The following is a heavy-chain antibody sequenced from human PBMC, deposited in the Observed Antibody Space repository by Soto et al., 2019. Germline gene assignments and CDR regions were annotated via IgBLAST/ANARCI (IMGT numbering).Heavy chain of an antibody. Sequence: SETLSLTCAVYGGSFSGYYWTWIRQPPGTGLEWIGEIDHSGSTNYNPSLKSRVTISVDRSKNQFSLKLSSVTAADTAVYYCAAGGGLPRYYWGQGTLVTVSS. CDR1: GGSFSGYY. CDR3: AAGGGLPRYY. CDR2: IDHSGST. J-gene: IGHJ4*02. V-gene: IGHV4-34*01. D-gene: IGHD5-12*01.